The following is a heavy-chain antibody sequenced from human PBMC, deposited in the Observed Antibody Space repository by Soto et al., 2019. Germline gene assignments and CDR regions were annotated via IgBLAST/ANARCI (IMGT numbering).Heavy chain of an antibody. V-gene: IGHV4-59*01. D-gene: IGHD3-22*01. Sequence: SETLSLTCTVSGGSISRYYWSWIRQPPGKGLEWIGYIYYSGSTNYNPSLKSRVTISVDTSKNQFSLKLSSVTAADTAVYYCARGRREYYYDSSGYYSPPGAFDIWGQGTMVT. CDR3: ARGRREYYYDSSGYYSPPGAFDI. J-gene: IGHJ3*02. CDR1: GGSISRYY. CDR2: IYYSGST.